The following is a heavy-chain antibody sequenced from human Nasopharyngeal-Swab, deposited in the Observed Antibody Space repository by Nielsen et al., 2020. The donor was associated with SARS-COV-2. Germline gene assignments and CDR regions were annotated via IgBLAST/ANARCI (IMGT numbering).Heavy chain of an antibody. CDR2: IIPIFGTA. J-gene: IGHJ4*02. Sequence: WVRQAPGQGLEWMGGIIPIFGTANYAQKFQGRVTITADTSTSTAYMELTSLRSDDTAVYYCARVMNYYDSGSYCLDYWGPGTLVTVSS. V-gene: IGHV1-69*06. CDR3: ARVMNYYDSGSYCLDY. D-gene: IGHD3-10*01.